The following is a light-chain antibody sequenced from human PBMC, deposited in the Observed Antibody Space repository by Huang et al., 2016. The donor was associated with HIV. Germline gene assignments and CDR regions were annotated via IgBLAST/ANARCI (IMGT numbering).Light chain of an antibody. V-gene: IGKV3-15*01. Sequence: MVMTQSPATLSVSPGERATLSCRASQSVAYNLAWYQQKAGQAPRPNIYGTSTRATGIPGRFSGSGSGTEFTLTISSLQSDDFGVYYCQQYDKWPPVTFGQGTKVEI. J-gene: IGKJ1*01. CDR3: QQYDKWPPVT. CDR2: GTS. CDR1: QSVAYN.